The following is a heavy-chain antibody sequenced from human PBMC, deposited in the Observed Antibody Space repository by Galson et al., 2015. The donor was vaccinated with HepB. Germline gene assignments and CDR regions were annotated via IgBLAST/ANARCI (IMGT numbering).Heavy chain of an antibody. D-gene: IGHD3-3*01. Sequence: SETLSLTCTVSGGSISSSSYYWGWIRQPPGKGLEWIGSIYYSESTYYNPSLKSRVTISVDTSKNQFSLKLSSVTAADTAVYYCARVRVGDFWSGHGAFDIWGQGTMVTVSS. V-gene: IGHV4-39*07. CDR1: GGSISSSSYY. J-gene: IGHJ3*02. CDR3: ARVRVGDFWSGHGAFDI. CDR2: IYYSEST.